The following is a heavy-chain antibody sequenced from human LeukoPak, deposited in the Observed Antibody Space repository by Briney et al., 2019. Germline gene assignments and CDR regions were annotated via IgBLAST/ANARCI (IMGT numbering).Heavy chain of an antibody. CDR1: GFIFSTYG. Sequence: GGSLRLSCAASGFIFSTYGMHWVRQAPGKGLEWVAVMWYDGRNQNYADSVKGRFTISRDNSKYTLYLQMNNLRVDDTGVYYCAREYPYYFDYWGQGTLVTVSS. V-gene: IGHV3-33*01. CDR2: MWYDGRNQ. CDR3: AREYPYYFDY. J-gene: IGHJ4*02.